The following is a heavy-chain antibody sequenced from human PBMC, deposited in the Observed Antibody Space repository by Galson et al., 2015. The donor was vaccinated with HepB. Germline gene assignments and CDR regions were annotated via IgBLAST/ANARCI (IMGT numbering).Heavy chain of an antibody. J-gene: IGHJ6*03. D-gene: IGHD4-17*01. Sequence: SLRLSCAASGFTFSSYWMSWVRQAPGKGLEWVANIKQDGSEKYYVDSVKGRFTISRDNAKNPLYLQMSSLRAEDTAVYYCARLPMTTVYMEGSYYYYYYMDVWGKGTTVTVSS. CDR2: IKQDGSEK. CDR1: GFTFSSYW. CDR3: ARLPMTTVYMEGSYYYYYYMDV. V-gene: IGHV3-7*03.